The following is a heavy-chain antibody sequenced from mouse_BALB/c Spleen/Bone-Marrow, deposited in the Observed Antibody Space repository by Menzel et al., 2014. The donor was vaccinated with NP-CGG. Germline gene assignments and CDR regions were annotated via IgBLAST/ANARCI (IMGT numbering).Heavy chain of an antibody. CDR3: ALLGCYGYFAV. V-gene: IGHV4-1*02. J-gene: IGHJ1*01. CDR2: INPDSRTK. D-gene: IGHD2-2*01. Sequence: EVNVVESGGGLVQPGGSLKLSCAASGFDFSRYWMSWVRQAPGKGLDWIGEINPDSRTKNYAPSLKDKFIISRDNAKNTLYLQMSKVRSEDTALYYCALLGCYGYFAVWGAGTTVTVSS. CDR1: GFDFSRYW.